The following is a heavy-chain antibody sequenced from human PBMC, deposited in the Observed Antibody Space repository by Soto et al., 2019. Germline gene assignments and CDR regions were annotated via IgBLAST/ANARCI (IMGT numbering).Heavy chain of an antibody. D-gene: IGHD2-15*01. CDR2: ISGSGGST. CDR3: AKDGDDCSGGSCYSGYYYYYYMDV. J-gene: IGHJ6*03. Sequence: GGSLRLSCAASGFTFSSYAMSWVRQAPGKGLEWVSAISGSGGSTYYADSVKGRFTISRDNSKNKLYLQMNSLRAEDTAVYYCAKDGDDCSGGSCYSGYYYYYYMDVWGKGTTVTVSS. CDR1: GFTFSSYA. V-gene: IGHV3-23*01.